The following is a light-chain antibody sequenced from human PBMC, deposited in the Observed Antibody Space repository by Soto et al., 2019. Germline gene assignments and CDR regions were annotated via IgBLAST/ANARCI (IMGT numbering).Light chain of an antibody. J-gene: IGLJ1*01. CDR1: SSDVGGYNY. CDR2: EVS. V-gene: IGLV2-14*01. CDR3: SSSTSSSIDYV. Sequence: QSALTQPASVSGSPGQSITISCTGTSSDVGGYNYVSWYQHHPGKAPKLMIYEVSNRPSGVSNRFSGAKSGNTASLTISGLQAEDEADDYCSSSTSSSIDYVFGTGTKLTVL.